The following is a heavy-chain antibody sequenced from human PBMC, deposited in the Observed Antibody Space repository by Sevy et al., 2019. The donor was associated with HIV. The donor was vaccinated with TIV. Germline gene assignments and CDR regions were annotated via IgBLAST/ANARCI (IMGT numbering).Heavy chain of an antibody. Sequence: GGSLRLSCAGSGFTFYNYGIHWVRQAPGKGLEWVTMISYDGKNENYADSVKGRFTISRDNSKNTVYLQMNSLRPDDTAIYYCAKDRSGSWSVYYWGQGTLVTVSS. V-gene: IGHV3-30*18. CDR2: ISYDGKNE. D-gene: IGHD6-13*01. J-gene: IGHJ4*02. CDR1: GFTFYNYG. CDR3: AKDRSGSWSVYY.